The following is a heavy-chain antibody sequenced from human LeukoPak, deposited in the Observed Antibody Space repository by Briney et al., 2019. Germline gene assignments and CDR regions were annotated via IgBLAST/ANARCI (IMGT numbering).Heavy chain of an antibody. Sequence: SQTLSLTCTVSGGSISNDGYYWSWIRQHPGKGLVWIGYIYYSGITYYNPSLKSRVTISVDTSKNQFSLKLSSVTAADTALYYCARYSGTKRDFDYWGQGTLVTVSS. CDR3: ARYSGTKRDFDY. CDR1: GGSISNDGYY. J-gene: IGHJ4*02. CDR2: IYYSGIT. V-gene: IGHV4-31*03. D-gene: IGHD5-12*01.